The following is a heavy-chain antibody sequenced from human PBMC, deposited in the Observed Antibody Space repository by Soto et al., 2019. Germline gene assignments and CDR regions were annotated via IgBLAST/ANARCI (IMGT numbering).Heavy chain of an antibody. CDR3: ARVSLEVPALNNWFDP. J-gene: IGHJ5*02. V-gene: IGHV4-31*03. CDR1: GGSIISVAYY. D-gene: IGHD2-2*01. CDR2: IFYSGNS. Sequence: SETLSLTCTVSGGSIISVAYYWSWIRQHPGKGLEWIGYIFYSGNSFYNPSLKSRVTISVDTSKNQFSLKLSSVTAADTAVYYCARVSLEVPALNNWFDPWGQGTLVTVSS.